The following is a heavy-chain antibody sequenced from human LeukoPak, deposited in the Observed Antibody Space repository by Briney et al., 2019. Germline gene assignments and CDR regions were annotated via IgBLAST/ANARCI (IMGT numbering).Heavy chain of an antibody. D-gene: IGHD1-26*01. V-gene: IGHV3-48*04. CDR3: ARVPVGATTWSPEDY. Sequence: GGSLRLSCAASGFTFSSYSMTWVRQAPGKGLEWVSYISSSSSTIYYADSVKGRFTISRDNAKNSLYLQMNSLRAEDTAVYYCARVPVGATTWSPEDYWGQGTLVTVSS. CDR2: ISSSSSTI. CDR1: GFTFSSYS. J-gene: IGHJ4*02.